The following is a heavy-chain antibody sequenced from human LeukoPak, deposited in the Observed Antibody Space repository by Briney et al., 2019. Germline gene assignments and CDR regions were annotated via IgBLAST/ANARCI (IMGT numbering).Heavy chain of an antibody. V-gene: IGHV3-23*01. CDR2: ISGSGGST. D-gene: IGHD2-15*01. CDR3: AKGGSRDIVVVAATDSWFDP. Sequence: GGSLRLSCAASGVTFSTYTMNWVRQAPGKGLEWVSAISGSGGSTYYADSVKGRFTISRDNSKNTLYLQMNSLRAEDTAVYYCAKGGSRDIVVVAATDSWFDPWGQGTLVTVSS. CDR1: GVTFSTYT. J-gene: IGHJ5*02.